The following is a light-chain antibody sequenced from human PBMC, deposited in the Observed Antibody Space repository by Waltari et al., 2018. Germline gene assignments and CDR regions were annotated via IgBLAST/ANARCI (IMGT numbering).Light chain of an antibody. J-gene: IGKJ3*01. CDR2: AAS. CDR1: QGISSD. CDR3: QQLNSYPQIT. V-gene: IGKV1-9*01. Sequence: DIQLTQSPSFLSASVGDRVTITCRASQGISSDLAWYQQKPGKAPKLLNYAASTLQSGVPSRFSGSGSGTEFTLTISSLQPEDFATYYCQQLNSYPQITFGPGTKVDIK.